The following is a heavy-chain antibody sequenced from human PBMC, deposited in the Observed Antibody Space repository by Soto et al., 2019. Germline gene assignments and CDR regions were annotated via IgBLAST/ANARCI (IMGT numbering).Heavy chain of an antibody. J-gene: IGHJ4*02. CDR3: TKGGRTTSFYWED. Sequence: KSGDSLRLSCVASGYTLRYYYMTWIRQTPGKGREWVANINGESDDRESAESVRGRFTISRDNARQSVYLQRDSVSVDDMGVYWCTKGGRTTSFYWEDWGPGTSVTVSS. CDR2: INGESDDR. V-gene: IGHV3-11*06. D-gene: IGHD2-8*02. CDR1: GYTLRYYY.